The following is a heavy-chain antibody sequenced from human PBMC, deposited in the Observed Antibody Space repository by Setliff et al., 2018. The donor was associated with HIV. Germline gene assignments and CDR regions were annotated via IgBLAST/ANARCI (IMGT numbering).Heavy chain of an antibody. CDR2: ISANSIHA. V-gene: IGHV3-21*06. Sequence: GGSLRLSCAASGFNVSPYTLTWVRQVPGKGLEWVSSISANSIHAYYAESLKGRFTISRDNARNSLYLQMNSLRVEDTAMYYCTSQGQNTFNIWGQGTMVTVSS. CDR1: GFNVSPYT. CDR3: TSQGQNTFNI. J-gene: IGHJ3*02.